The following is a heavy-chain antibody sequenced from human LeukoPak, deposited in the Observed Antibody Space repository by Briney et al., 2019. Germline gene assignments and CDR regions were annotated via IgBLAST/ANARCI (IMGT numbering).Heavy chain of an antibody. CDR3: ARGGRDAFDI. CDR2: IYSGGST. D-gene: IGHD5-24*01. V-gene: IGHV3-53*01. CDR1: GFVVSTNY. Sequence: PGGSLRLSCAASGFVVSTNYMSWVRQAPGKGLEWVSVIYSGGSTYYADTVKGRFTISRDNSKNTLFLQMNSLRAEDTAVYYCARGGRDAFDIWGQGTMVTVSS. J-gene: IGHJ3*02.